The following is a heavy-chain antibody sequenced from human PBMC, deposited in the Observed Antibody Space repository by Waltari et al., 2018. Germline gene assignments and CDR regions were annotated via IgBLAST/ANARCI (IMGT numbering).Heavy chain of an antibody. CDR1: GGTFSSYA. CDR3: ARGSQVATIHWYCDL. J-gene: IGHJ2*01. V-gene: IGHV1-69*14. CDR2: ISPIFGTA. Sequence: QVQLVQSGAEVKKPGSSVKVSCKASGGTFSSYAISWVRQAPGQGLEWMGGISPIFGTANDAQKFQGRVTITADKSTSTAYMELSSLRSEDTAVYYCARGSQVATIHWYCDLWGRGTLVTVSS. D-gene: IGHD5-12*01.